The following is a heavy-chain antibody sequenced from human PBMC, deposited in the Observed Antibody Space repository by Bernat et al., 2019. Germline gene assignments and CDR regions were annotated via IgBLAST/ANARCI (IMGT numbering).Heavy chain of an antibody. CDR3: AKGAGGDYERV. CDR1: GFTFTSYD. Sequence: EVQLLESGGGLVQPGGSLRPSCAASGFTFTSYDINWFRQAPGRGLEGVSAIGGSDGITYYADPVKGRFTISRDNSKNTLSLQMNSLRAEDTAKYYCAKGAGGDYERVWGQGTTVTVSS. D-gene: IGHD4-17*01. J-gene: IGHJ6*02. CDR2: IGGSDGIT. V-gene: IGHV3-23*01.